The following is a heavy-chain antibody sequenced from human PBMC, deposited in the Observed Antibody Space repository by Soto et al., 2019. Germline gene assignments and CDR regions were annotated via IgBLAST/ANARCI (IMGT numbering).Heavy chain of an antibody. J-gene: IGHJ4*02. D-gene: IGHD6-13*01. V-gene: IGHV6-1*01. CDR3: ARDYVLTAAGTGGFDY. CDR2: TYYRSKWYN. CDR1: GDSVSSNSAA. Sequence: SQTLSLTCAISGDSVSSNSAAWNWIRKSPSRGLEWLGRTYYRSKWYNDYAVSVKSRITINPDTSKNQFSLQLNSVTHEDTAVYYCARDYVLTAAGTGGFDYWGQGTLVTVSS.